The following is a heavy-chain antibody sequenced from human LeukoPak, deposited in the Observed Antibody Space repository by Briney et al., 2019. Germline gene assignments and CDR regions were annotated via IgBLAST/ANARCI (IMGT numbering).Heavy chain of an antibody. Sequence: ASVKVSCKASGYTFTGYYMHWVRQPPGQGLEWMGWINPNSGGTNYAQKFQGWVTMTRDTSISTAYMKLSRLRSDDTAVYYCARERMSIAAAGTQYDAFDIWGQGTMVTVSS. CDR3: ARERMSIAAAGTQYDAFDI. J-gene: IGHJ3*02. CDR2: INPNSGGT. V-gene: IGHV1-2*04. CDR1: GYTFTGYY. D-gene: IGHD6-13*01.